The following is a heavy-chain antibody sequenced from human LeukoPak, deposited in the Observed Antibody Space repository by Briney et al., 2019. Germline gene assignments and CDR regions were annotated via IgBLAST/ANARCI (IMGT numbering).Heavy chain of an antibody. J-gene: IGHJ4*02. Sequence: SETLSLTCSVSGYSFTSGHYWGWIRQPPGKGLEWIGNIYQTGSTHYNPSLKSRVTISVDTSKNQFSLKLSSVTAADTAVYYCARYCSSTSCILRGFDYWGQGTLVTVSS. D-gene: IGHD2-2*01. CDR2: IYQTGST. V-gene: IGHV4-38-2*01. CDR1: GYSFTSGHY. CDR3: ARYCSSTSCILRGFDY.